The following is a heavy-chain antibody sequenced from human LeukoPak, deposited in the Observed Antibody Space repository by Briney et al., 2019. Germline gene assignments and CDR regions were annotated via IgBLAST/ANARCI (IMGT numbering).Heavy chain of an antibody. CDR2: IYHSGGT. D-gene: IGHD1-26*01. CDR1: GGSISSSSYY. J-gene: IGHJ4*02. Sequence: PSETLSLTCTVSGGSISSSSYYWGWIRQPPGKGLEWIGEIYHSGGTNYNPSLKSRVTISVDKSKNQFSLKLSSVTAADTAIYYCASNGYYDVDYWGQGMLVTVSS. CDR3: ASNGYYDVDY. V-gene: IGHV4-39*07.